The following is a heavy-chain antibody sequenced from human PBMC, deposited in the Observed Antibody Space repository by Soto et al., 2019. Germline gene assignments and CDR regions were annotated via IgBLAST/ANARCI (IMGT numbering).Heavy chain of an antibody. CDR2: IYYSGST. D-gene: IGHD1-26*01. J-gene: IGHJ6*02. CDR1: GGSISSYY. V-gene: IGHV4-59*01. CDR3: ARVGATTLYYYYGMDV. Sequence: QVQLQESGPGLVKPSETLSLTCTVSGGSISSYYWSWIRQPPGKGLEWIGYIYYSGSTNYNPSLKSRVTISVDTSKNQFSLKLSSVTAADTAVYYCARVGATTLYYYYGMDVWGQGTTVTVSS.